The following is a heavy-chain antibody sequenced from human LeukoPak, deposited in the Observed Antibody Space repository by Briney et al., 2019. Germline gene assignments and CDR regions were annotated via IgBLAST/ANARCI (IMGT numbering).Heavy chain of an antibody. J-gene: IGHJ4*02. D-gene: IGHD3-22*01. CDR2: ISYDGSNK. Sequence: QSGGSLRLSCAASGFTLSNYAMHWVRQAPGKGLEWVAVISYDGSNKYYADSVKGRFTISRDNSKNTLYLQMNSLRAEDTAVYYCARDFYYYDSSGYYEFDYWGQGTLVTVSS. CDR3: ARDFYYYDSSGYYEFDY. V-gene: IGHV3-30*04. CDR1: GFTLSNYA.